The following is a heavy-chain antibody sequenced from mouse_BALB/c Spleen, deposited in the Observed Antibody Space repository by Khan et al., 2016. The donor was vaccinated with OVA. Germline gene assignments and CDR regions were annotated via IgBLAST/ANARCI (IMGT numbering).Heavy chain of an antibody. CDR1: GFSLSRYI. V-gene: IGHV2-6-4*01. Sequence: QVQLKESGPGLVAPSQSLSITCTVSGFSLSRYIINWVRQPPGKGLEWLGMIWGGGGTDYNSTLKSRLSISKDNSKSQVFLKMNSLQTDDTAMYYCARGYYRYDGYYAMDYWGKGTSDTVSS. CDR2: IWGGGGT. J-gene: IGHJ4*01. CDR3: ARGYYRYDGYYAMDY. D-gene: IGHD2-14*01.